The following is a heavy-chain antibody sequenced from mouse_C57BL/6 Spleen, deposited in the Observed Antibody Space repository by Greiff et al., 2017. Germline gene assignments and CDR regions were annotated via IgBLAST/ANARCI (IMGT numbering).Heavy chain of an antibody. CDR1: GFTFSSYA. CDR3: AREGRDYGNYPFDY. Sequence: DVHLVESGGGLVKPGGSLKLSCAASGFTFSSYAMSWVRQTPEKRLEWVATISDGGSYTYYPDNVKGRFTISRDNAKNNLYLQMSHLKSEDTAMYYCAREGRDYGNYPFDYWGQGTTLTVSS. D-gene: IGHD2-1*01. V-gene: IGHV5-4*01. CDR2: ISDGGSYT. J-gene: IGHJ2*01.